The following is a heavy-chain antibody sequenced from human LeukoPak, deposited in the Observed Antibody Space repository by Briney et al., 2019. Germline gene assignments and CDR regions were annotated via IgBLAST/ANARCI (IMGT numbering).Heavy chain of an antibody. D-gene: IGHD3-10*01. V-gene: IGHV3-23*01. Sequence: HPGGSLRLSCAASGFTFSSKSMTWVRQTPGKGREWVSGISGSGDSTFYADSVKGRFTISRDNSRNTLYLQMSSLTPEDTAVYYCTKWSGFGDDWGQGTLVTVSS. J-gene: IGHJ4*02. CDR1: GFTFSSKS. CDR3: TKWSGFGDD. CDR2: ISGSGDST.